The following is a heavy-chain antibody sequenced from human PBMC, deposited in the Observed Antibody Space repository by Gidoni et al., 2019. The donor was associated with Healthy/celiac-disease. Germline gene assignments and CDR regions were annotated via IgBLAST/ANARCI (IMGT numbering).Heavy chain of an antibody. CDR3: AKVLAGLPVGGWYYFDY. V-gene: IGHV3-23*01. D-gene: IGHD6-19*01. CDR2: ISGSGGST. CDR1: GFTFRRYA. J-gene: IGHJ4*02. Sequence: EVQLLESGGGLVQPGGSLRLSCAASGFTFRRYAMSWVRQAPGTALGWVSGISGSGGSTYYADSLKGRFTISRDNSKNTLYLQMNSLRAEDTAVYYCAKVLAGLPVGGWYYFDYWGQGTLVTVSS.